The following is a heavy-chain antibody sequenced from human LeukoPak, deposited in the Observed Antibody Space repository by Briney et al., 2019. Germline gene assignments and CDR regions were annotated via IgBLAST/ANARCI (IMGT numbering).Heavy chain of an antibody. J-gene: IGHJ4*02. Sequence: GGPLRLSCAASGFTFDDYAMHWVRQAPGKGLEWVSGISWNSGSIGYADSVKGRFTISRDNAKNSLYLQMNSLRAEDTALYYCAKGDYDFWSGYYFYWGQGTLVTVSS. CDR1: GFTFDDYA. CDR3: AKGDYDFWSGYYFY. CDR2: ISWNSGSI. D-gene: IGHD3-3*01. V-gene: IGHV3-9*01.